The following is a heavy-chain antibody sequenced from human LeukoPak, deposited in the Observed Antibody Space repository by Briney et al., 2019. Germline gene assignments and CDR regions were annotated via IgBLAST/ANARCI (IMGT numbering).Heavy chain of an antibody. Sequence: SETLSLTCTVSGGSISGSYWDWIRQSPGKGLEWLGYVYYTGRTNYNSSLKSRVTMSVDTSKNQFSLRLNSVTAADTAVYYCAKNGGWYMWNYWGQGTLVTVSS. CDR2: VYYTGRT. J-gene: IGHJ4*02. V-gene: IGHV4-59*08. CDR1: GGSISGSY. CDR3: AKNGGWYMWNY. D-gene: IGHD6-19*01.